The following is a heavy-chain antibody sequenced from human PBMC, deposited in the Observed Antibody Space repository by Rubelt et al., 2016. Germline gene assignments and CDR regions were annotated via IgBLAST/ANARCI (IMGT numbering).Heavy chain of an antibody. D-gene: IGHD4-11*01. J-gene: IGHJ4*02. CDR1: EFSFSSYS. CDR3: TRALTTMGVPRYFDY. CDR2: VSSSGSDI. V-gene: IGHV3-21*01. Sequence: EVQLVESGGTLVKPGGSLRLSCAASEFSFSSYSMNWVRQAPGKGLEWVSSVSSSGSDIFYADSVKGRFTISRDNAKTSLYLQMDSLTAEDTAVYYCTRALTTMGVPRYFDYWGQGTLVTVSS.